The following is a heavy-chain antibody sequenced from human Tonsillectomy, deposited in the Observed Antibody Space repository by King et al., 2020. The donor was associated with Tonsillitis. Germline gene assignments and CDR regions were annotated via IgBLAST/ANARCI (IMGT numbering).Heavy chain of an antibody. CDR1: GGSISSYY. CDR3: ARLNGLYWYFDL. CDR2: IYYSGST. V-gene: IGHV4-59*01. Sequence: QLQESGPGLVKPSETLSLTCTVSGGSISSYYWSWIRQSPGKGLEWIGNIYYSGSTNYNPSLKRRVTISVDTSKNQFSLKLSSVTAADTAVYYCARLNGLYWYFDLWGRGTLVTVSS. J-gene: IGHJ2*01.